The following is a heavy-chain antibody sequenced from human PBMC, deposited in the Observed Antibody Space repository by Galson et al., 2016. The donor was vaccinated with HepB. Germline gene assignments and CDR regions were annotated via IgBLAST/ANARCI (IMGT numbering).Heavy chain of an antibody. Sequence: SLRLSCAAFGFAFSSYDIVWVRQAPGKGLEWVAVISYDGNNKFYADSVKGRFIISRDNPKDTLYLQMNSLRAEDTAVYHCARDRYASRDGFDIWGQGTMVTVSS. V-gene: IGHV3-30-3*01. D-gene: IGHD2-2*01. CDR1: GFAFSSYD. CDR2: ISYDGNNK. J-gene: IGHJ3*02. CDR3: ARDRYASRDGFDI.